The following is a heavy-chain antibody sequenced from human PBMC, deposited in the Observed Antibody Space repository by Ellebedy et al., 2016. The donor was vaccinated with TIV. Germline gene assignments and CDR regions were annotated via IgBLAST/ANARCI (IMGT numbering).Heavy chain of an antibody. V-gene: IGHV3-7*01. CDR3: ASLRVRNNYADY. D-gene: IGHD2/OR15-2a*01. CDR1: RFTFSGYA. J-gene: IGHJ4*02. Sequence: GESLKISCAASRFTFSGYAMSWVRQAPGKGLEWVANIKQDGSEQNYVDSVKGRFTISRDNAKSSLYLQMNSLRAEDTAVYYCASLRVRNNYADYWGQGTLVTVSS. CDR2: IKQDGSEQ.